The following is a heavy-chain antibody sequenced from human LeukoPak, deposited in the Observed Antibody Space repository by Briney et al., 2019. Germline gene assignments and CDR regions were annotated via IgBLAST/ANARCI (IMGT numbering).Heavy chain of an antibody. V-gene: IGHV4-39*01. CDR1: GGSISSTSYH. J-gene: IGHJ5*02. CDR2: IYYSGTT. CDR3: ARVAAARTRWFDP. D-gene: IGHD6-13*01. Sequence: SETLSLTCTVSGGSISSTSYHWGWIRQPPGKGLDWIGTIYYSGTTYYNPSLKSRVTISVDTSKNQFSLKLSSVIAADTAVYYCARVAAARTRWFDPWGEGPLVTVST.